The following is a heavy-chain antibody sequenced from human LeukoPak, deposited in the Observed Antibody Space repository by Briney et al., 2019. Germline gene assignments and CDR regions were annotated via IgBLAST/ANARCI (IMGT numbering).Heavy chain of an antibody. J-gene: IGHJ4*02. CDR2: INPEGGDT. Sequence: ASVKVSCKASGYTFTGFYMHWVRQAPGQGLEWMGWINPEGGDTNYAQKFQGRVTMTEDTAISTAYMELSRLRSDDTAVYYCARDYGSGSYLSGSVGYFAVWGEGTLVTVSS. V-gene: IGHV1-2*02. CDR1: GYTFTGFY. CDR3: ARDYGSGSYLSGSVGYFAV. D-gene: IGHD3-10*01.